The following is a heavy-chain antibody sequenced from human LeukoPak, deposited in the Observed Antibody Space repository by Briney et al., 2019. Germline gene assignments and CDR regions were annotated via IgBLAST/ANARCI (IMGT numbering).Heavy chain of an antibody. CDR2: ISAYNGNT. J-gene: IGHJ6*02. CDR3: ARNHYYDILTGSVTYGMDV. V-gene: IGHV1-18*01. CDR1: GYTFTSYG. D-gene: IGHD3-9*01. Sequence: ASVKVSCKASGYTFTSYGISWARQAPGQGLEWMGWISAYNGNTNYAQKLQGRVTTTTDTSTSTAYMELRSLRSDDTAVYYCARNHYYDILTGSVTYGMDVWGQGTTVTVS.